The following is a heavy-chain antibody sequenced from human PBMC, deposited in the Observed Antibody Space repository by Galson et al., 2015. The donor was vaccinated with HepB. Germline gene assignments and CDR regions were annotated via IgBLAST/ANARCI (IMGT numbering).Heavy chain of an antibody. Sequence: PLRLSCAASGFTFSSHVLSWVRQAPGEGLEWVSAISGSGGRTYYADSVKGRFTTSRDNSKNTLYLQMNSLSAEDTAVYYCAYLGSERYCSSTSCYSGGAIDYWGQGTLVTVSS. J-gene: IGHJ4*02. V-gene: IGHV3-23*01. CDR3: AYLGSERYCSSTSCYSGGAIDY. D-gene: IGHD2-2*01. CDR2: ISGSGGRT. CDR1: GFTFSSHV.